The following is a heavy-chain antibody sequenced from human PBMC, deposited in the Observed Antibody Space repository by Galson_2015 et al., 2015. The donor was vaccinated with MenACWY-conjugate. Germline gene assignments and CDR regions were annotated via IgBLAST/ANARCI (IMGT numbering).Heavy chain of an antibody. Sequence: SVKVSCKASGYTFNGYGISWVRQAPGQGLEWMGWISANNGDTNFAQKLQGRVSMTTDTSTPTAYMELRSLRSDDTAVYYCARSGGGYSSSWYSHFDYWGQGTLVTVSS. CDR2: ISANNGDT. J-gene: IGHJ4*02. CDR3: ARSGGGYSSSWYSHFDY. D-gene: IGHD6-13*01. CDR1: GYTFNGYG. V-gene: IGHV1-18*01.